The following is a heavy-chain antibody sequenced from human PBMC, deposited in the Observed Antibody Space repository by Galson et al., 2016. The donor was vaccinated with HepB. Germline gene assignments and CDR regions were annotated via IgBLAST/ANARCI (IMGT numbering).Heavy chain of an antibody. D-gene: IGHD2-8*01. CDR3: AREGYCTTPSCFFDY. CDR1: GYIFADYY. CDR2: INPNSGGT. Sequence: SVKVSCKASGYIFADYYIHWVRQAPGHGPEWMGWINPNSGGTHSALDFQGRVTMTSDASISTVYMELPRLTSDDTALYYCAREGYCTTPSCFFDYWGLGTLVTVSS. J-gene: IGHJ4*01. V-gene: IGHV1-2*02.